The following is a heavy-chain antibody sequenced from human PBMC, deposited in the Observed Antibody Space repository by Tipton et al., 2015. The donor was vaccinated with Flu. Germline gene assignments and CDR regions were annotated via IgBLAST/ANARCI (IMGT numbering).Heavy chain of an antibody. CDR2: IYDSGST. D-gene: IGHD2-21*01. CDR3: ARAGDPKTYYGMDV. V-gene: IGHV4-59*01. J-gene: IGHJ6*02. Sequence: TLSLTCTVSGGSISKYYWSWVRQSPGKGLEWIGYIYDSGSTIYSPSLKSRVTISVDMSKNQFSLKLSSVIAADTAVYFCARAGDPKTYYGMDVWGQGATVTVSS. CDR1: GGSISKYY.